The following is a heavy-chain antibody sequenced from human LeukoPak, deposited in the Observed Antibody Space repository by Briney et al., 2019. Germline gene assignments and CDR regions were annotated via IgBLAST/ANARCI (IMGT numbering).Heavy chain of an antibody. CDR1: GGSISSGDYY. D-gene: IGHD3-22*01. CDR3: ARLYYYDSSGLDY. Sequence: SETLSLTCTVSGGSISSGDYYWSWIRQPPGKGLEWIGYIYYSGSTYYIPSLKSRVTISVDTSKNQFSLKLSSVTAADTAVYYCARLYYYDSSGLDYWGQGTLVTVSS. V-gene: IGHV4-30-4*08. CDR2: IYYSGST. J-gene: IGHJ4*02.